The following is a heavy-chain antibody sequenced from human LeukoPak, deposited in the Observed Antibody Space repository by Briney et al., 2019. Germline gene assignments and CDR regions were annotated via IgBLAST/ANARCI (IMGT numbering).Heavy chain of an antibody. D-gene: IGHD2-21*02. J-gene: IGHJ5*02. Sequence: SETLSLTCTVSGDSMINYYWSWIRQHPGKGLEWIGYIYYSGSTYYNPSLKSRVTISVDTSKNQFSLKLSSVTAADTAVYYCARGMDIVVVTATPNWFDPWGQGTLVTVSS. V-gene: IGHV4-31*02. CDR3: ARGMDIVVVTATPNWFDP. CDR1: GDSMINYY. CDR2: IYYSGST.